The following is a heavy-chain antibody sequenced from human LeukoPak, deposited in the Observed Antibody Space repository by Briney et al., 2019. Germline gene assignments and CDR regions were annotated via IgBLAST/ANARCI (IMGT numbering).Heavy chain of an antibody. Sequence: GGSLRLSCAASGFTFSSYAMHWVRQAPGKGLEWVAVISYDGSNKYYADSVKGRFTISRDNSKNTLYLQMNSLRAEDTAVYYCAKEFLELVYYYMDVWGKGTTVTVSS. J-gene: IGHJ6*03. V-gene: IGHV3-30*04. CDR3: AKEFLELVYYYMDV. CDR1: GFTFSSYA. CDR2: ISYDGSNK. D-gene: IGHD1-7*01.